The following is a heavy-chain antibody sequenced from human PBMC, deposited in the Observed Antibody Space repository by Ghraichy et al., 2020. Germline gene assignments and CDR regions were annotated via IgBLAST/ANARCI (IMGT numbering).Heavy chain of an antibody. J-gene: IGHJ4*02. D-gene: IGHD2-2*01. CDR2: ISAYNGNT. CDR3: ARAQDIVVVPAARVTAHTFDY. CDR1: GYTFTSYG. Sequence: ASVKVSCKASGYTFTSYGISWVRQAPGQGLEWMGWISAYNGNTNYAQKLQGRVTMTTDTSTSTAYMELRSLRSDDTAVYYCARAQDIVVVPAARVTAHTFDYWGQGTLVTVSS. V-gene: IGHV1-18*01.